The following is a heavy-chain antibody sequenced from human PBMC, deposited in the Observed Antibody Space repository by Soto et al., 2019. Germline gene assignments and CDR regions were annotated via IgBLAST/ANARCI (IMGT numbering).Heavy chain of an antibody. CDR1: GFTFSSYS. CDR3: ARSSSSSFSSVDSYYCMDV. V-gene: IGHV3-48*02. CDR2: ISSSSSTI. Sequence: PGGSLRLSCAASGFTFSSYSMNWVRQAPGKGLEWVSYISSSSSTIYYADSVKGRFTISRDNAKNSLYLQMNSLRDEDTAVYYCARSSSSSFSSVDSYYCMDVWGQGTTVTVSS. D-gene: IGHD6-13*01. J-gene: IGHJ6*02.